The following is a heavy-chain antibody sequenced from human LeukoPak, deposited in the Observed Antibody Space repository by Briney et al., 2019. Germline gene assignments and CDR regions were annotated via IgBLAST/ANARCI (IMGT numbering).Heavy chain of an antibody. CDR1: GGSVSSDS. D-gene: IGHD4-11*01. V-gene: IGHV4-4*07. CDR3: ARGSNSYDY. CDR2: IYTSGST. J-gene: IGHJ4*02. Sequence: SETLSLTCTVSGGSVSSDSWSWVRHPARKGLEWIGRIYTSGSTNYNPALKSRVTMAVDTSKNQFSLKLSSMAAADTAVYYCARGSNSYDYWGQGTLVTVSS.